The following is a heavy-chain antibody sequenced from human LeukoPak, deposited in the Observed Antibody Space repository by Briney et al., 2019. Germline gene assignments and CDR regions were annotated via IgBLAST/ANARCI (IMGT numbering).Heavy chain of an antibody. CDR1: GYTFTGNY. V-gene: IGHV1-2*02. CDR2: INPNSGGT. J-gene: IGHJ4*02. Sequence: ASVKVSCKASGYTFTGNYMHWERQAPGQGLGRVGWINPNSGGTDYAQKIPGRVTMTRDTSISTAYMELSRLGSDDTAVYYCARESYYYDSSAYPDYWGQGTLVTVSS. D-gene: IGHD3-22*01. CDR3: ARESYYYDSSAYPDY.